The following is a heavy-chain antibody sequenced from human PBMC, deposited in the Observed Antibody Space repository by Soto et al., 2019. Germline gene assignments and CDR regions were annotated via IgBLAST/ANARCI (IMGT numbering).Heavy chain of an antibody. Sequence: ASVKVSCKASGYTFTSYGISWVRQAPGQGLEWMGWISAYNGNTNYAQKLQGRVTMTTDTSTSTAYMELRSLRSDDTAVYYCARVGGGAVAGNGYYYYGMDVWGQGTTVTVSS. J-gene: IGHJ6*02. CDR3: ARVGGGAVAGNGYYYYGMDV. CDR1: GYTFTSYG. V-gene: IGHV1-18*01. D-gene: IGHD6-19*01. CDR2: ISAYNGNT.